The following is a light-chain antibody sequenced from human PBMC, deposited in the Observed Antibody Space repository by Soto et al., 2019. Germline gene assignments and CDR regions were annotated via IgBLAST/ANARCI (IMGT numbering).Light chain of an antibody. Sequence: IQLTQSPSATSGCVGHRLSVTCRASQGISSYLAWYQQKPGKDNKLLIYAAYTLQSGVTSRFSGSGSGTDFTLTISSLQPEDFATYYCKQLNSYPITVGQGTRLEIK. J-gene: IGKJ5*01. CDR1: QGISSY. CDR3: KQLNSYPIT. CDR2: AAY. V-gene: IGKV1-9*01.